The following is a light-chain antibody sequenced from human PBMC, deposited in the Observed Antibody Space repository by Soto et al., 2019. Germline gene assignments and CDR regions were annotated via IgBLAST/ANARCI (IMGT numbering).Light chain of an antibody. CDR2: DAS. CDR3: QQLNSYPPGGLT. CDR1: QSVSSY. Sequence: EIVLTQSPATLSLSPGERATPSCRASQSVSSYLAWYQQKPGQAPRLLIYDASNRATGIPARFGGSGSGTDFTLTISSLQPEDFATYYCQQLNSYPPGGLTFGGGTKVDIK. V-gene: IGKV3-11*01. J-gene: IGKJ4*01.